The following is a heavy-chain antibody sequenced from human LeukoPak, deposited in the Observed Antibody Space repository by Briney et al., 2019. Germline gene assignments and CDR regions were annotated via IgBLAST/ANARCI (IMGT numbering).Heavy chain of an antibody. D-gene: IGHD6-6*01. Sequence: PSETLSLTXTVSGGSISSYYWSWIRQPAGKGLEWIGRIHTSGSTNYNPSLKSRVTMSVDTSKNQFSLKLSSVTAADTAVYYCARVLRYSSSSRWFDPWGQGTLVTVSS. CDR1: GGSISSYY. V-gene: IGHV4-4*07. J-gene: IGHJ5*02. CDR3: ARVLRYSSSSRWFDP. CDR2: IHTSGST.